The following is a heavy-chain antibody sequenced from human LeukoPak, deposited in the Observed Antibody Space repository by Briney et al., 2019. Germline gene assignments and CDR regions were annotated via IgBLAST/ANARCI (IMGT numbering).Heavy chain of an antibody. Sequence: SVKVSCKASGYTFTSYYMHWVRQAPGQGLEWMGRIIPILGIANYAQKFQGRVTITADKSTSTAYMELSSLRSEDTAVYYCARDSTSGSYFDYWGQGTLVTVSS. CDR1: GYTFTSYY. CDR2: IIPILGIA. CDR3: ARDSTSGSYFDY. V-gene: IGHV1-69*04. D-gene: IGHD1-26*01. J-gene: IGHJ4*02.